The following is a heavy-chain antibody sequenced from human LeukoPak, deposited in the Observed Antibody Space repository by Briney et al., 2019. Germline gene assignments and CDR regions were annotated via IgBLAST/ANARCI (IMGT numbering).Heavy chain of an antibody. D-gene: IGHD6-13*01. Sequence: PGGSLRLSCAASGFTFSSYAMHWVRQAPGKGLEWVAVISYDGSNKYYADSVKGRFTISRDNSKNTLYLQMNSLRAEETAVYYCARVWAYKAAAGEDFDYWGQGTLVTVSS. CDR3: ARVWAYKAAAGEDFDY. CDR2: ISYDGSNK. V-gene: IGHV3-30-3*01. J-gene: IGHJ4*02. CDR1: GFTFSSYA.